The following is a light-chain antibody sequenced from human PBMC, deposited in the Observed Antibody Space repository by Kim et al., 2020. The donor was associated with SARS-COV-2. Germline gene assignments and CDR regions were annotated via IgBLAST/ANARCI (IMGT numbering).Light chain of an antibody. Sequence: EIVVTQSPVPLSVSPGERATLSCRASEGISTNLAWYQQKPGQAPRLLISSASAGATGIPARFSGGGSGTEFSLTISGLQSEDYAVYYCQQYHKWPPTFGQGTKVDIK. CDR3: QQYHKWPPT. V-gene: IGKV3D-15*01. CDR1: EGISTN. J-gene: IGKJ1*01. CDR2: SAS.